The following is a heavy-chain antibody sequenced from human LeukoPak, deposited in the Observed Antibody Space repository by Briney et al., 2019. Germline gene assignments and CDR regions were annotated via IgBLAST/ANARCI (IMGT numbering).Heavy chain of an antibody. CDR3: ARAAGLAYCGGDCYSEAFDI. Sequence: GGSLRLSCAASGFTFSSYEMNWVRQAPGKGLEWVSYISSSGSTMYYADSVKGRFTISRDNAKNSLYLQMNSLRAEDTAVYYCARAAGLAYCGGDCYSEAFDIWGQGTMVTVSS. CDR2: ISSSGSTM. D-gene: IGHD2-21*02. V-gene: IGHV3-48*03. CDR1: GFTFSSYE. J-gene: IGHJ3*02.